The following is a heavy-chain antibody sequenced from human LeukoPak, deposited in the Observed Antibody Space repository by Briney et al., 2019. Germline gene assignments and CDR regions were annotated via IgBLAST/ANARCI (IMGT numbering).Heavy chain of an antibody. V-gene: IGHV4-34*01. CDR3: ARGDIVVVPARRYFDY. CDR2: INHSGST. CDR1: GGSFSGYY. J-gene: IGHJ4*02. Sequence: SETLSLTCAVYGGSFSGYYWSWIRQPPGKGLEWIGEINHSGSTNHNPSLKSRVTISVDTSKNQFSLKLSSVTAADTAVYYCARGDIVVVPARRYFDYWGQGTLVTVSS. D-gene: IGHD2-2*01.